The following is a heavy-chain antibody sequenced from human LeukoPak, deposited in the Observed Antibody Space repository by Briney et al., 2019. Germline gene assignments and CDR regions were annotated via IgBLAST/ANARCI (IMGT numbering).Heavy chain of an antibody. CDR3: ASYYNVVFDY. V-gene: IGHV4-59*01. Sequence: PSETLSLTCTVSGGSISSYYWSWVRQPPGRGLEWIGYIYDSGSTNYNPSLKSRVTISEDTSKNQLSLKLSSVTAADTAVYYCASYYNVVFDYWGQGTLVTVSS. CDR2: IYDSGST. D-gene: IGHD3-10*01. CDR1: GGSISSYY. J-gene: IGHJ4*02.